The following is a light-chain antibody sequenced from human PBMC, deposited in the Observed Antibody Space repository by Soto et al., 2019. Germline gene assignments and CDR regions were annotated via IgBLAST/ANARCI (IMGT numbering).Light chain of an antibody. Sequence: DIQMTQSPSILSASVGDRVTITCRAGQSIRSWLAWYQQKPGKAPKLLIYDAYSLESGVPSRFSGRRSGTEFTLTIAGLQPEDFATYYCQQYESYSPLTFGGGTKVEIK. CDR2: DAY. CDR3: QQYESYSPLT. V-gene: IGKV1-5*01. CDR1: QSIRSW. J-gene: IGKJ4*01.